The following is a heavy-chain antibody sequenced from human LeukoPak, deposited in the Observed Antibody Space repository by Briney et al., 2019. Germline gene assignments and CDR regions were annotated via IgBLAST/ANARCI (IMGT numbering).Heavy chain of an antibody. D-gene: IGHD3-16*02. CDR1: GFDFAGRR. V-gene: IGHV3-48*04. Sequence: GGSLRLSCAASGFDFAGRRMNWVCQTPGKGLEWLSHISSSGDTMSYAESVKGRFTISRDNAKNSMYLEMNSLRVEDTAMYYCASIDYDYWGQGTLVTVS. CDR3: ASIDYDY. CDR2: ISSSGDTM. J-gene: IGHJ4*02.